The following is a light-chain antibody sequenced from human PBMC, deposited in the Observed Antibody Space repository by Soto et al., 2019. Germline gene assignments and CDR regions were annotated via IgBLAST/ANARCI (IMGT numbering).Light chain of an antibody. Sequence: EIVLTQSPATLSLSPGERATLSCRASQSVSSYLAWYQQKPSQAHRLLIYDASNRATSITARFSRSGSGTDFTLTISSLETEDFAVYFCQQRSNWLTFGGGTKVDLK. V-gene: IGKV3-11*01. J-gene: IGKJ4*01. CDR2: DAS. CDR1: QSVSSY. CDR3: QQRSNWLT.